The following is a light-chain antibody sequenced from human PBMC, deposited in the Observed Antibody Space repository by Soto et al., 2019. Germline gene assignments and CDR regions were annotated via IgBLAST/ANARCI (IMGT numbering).Light chain of an antibody. CDR1: QSVSSSY. CDR3: QQYGSSPYT. Sequence: EIVLTQSPGTLSLSPGERVTLSCRASQSVSSSYLAWYQQKPGQAPRLLIYGASSMATGIPDRFSGSGSGTDFTLTISRLEPEDFAVYYCQQYGSSPYTFGQGTKVEIK. V-gene: IGKV3-20*01. CDR2: GAS. J-gene: IGKJ2*01.